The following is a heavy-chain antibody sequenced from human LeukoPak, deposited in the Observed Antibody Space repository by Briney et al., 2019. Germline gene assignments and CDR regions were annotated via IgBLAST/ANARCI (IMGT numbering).Heavy chain of an antibody. CDR3: ARLPHRGFTSLYYFDY. J-gene: IGHJ4*02. D-gene: IGHD5-12*01. V-gene: IGHV3-33*01. CDR1: GFTFRSHA. CDR2: IWFDGSNK. Sequence: GGSLRLSCAASGFTFRSHAMHWVRQAPGKGLEWVAHIWFDGSNKYFADSVKGRFTISRDNSKNTLYLQMNSLRDEDTAVYYCARLPHRGFTSLYYFDYWGQGTLVTVSS.